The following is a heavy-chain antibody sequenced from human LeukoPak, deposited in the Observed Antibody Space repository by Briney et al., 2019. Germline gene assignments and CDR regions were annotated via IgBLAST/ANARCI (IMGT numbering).Heavy chain of an antibody. CDR1: GFTFSSYG. D-gene: IGHD2-2*01. CDR2: ISHDGDHK. CDR3: ARMRGRYCSSNGCYVEY. J-gene: IGHJ4*02. V-gene: IGHV3-30*19. Sequence: GGSLRLSCAASGFTFSSYGMHWVRQAPGTGLEWVAVISHDGDHKYHADSVKGRFTIFRDNSKNTLYLQMNSLRVEDTAVYYCARMRGRYCSSNGCYVEYWGQGALVTVSS.